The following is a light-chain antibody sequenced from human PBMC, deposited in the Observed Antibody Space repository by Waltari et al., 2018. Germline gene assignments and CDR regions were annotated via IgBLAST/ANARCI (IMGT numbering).Light chain of an antibody. J-gene: IGKJ3*01. CDR1: QSVSNNY. CDR3: QQFGSSPLFT. V-gene: IGKV3D-20*01. CDR2: DAS. Sequence: EIVLTQSPATLSLSPGERATLSCGASQSVSNNYLAWYQQRPGLAPRLLIYDASTRATGIPDRFSGSGSGTDFTLTISRLEPEDFAVYYCQQFGSSPLFTVGPGTKVDIK.